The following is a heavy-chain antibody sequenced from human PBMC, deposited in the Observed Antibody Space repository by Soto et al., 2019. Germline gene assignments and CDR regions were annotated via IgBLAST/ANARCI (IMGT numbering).Heavy chain of an antibody. CDR1: GFTFSSYA. CDR2: ISHDGSNK. J-gene: IGHJ4*02. Sequence: QVQLVEPGGGVVQPGRSLRLSCAASGFTFSSYAMHWVRQAPGKGLEWVAVISHDGSNKYYADSVKGRFIMSRDNSKNTLYLQMNSLRAEDTAVYYCARGAGYSSGWGTFDYWGQGTLVTVSS. CDR3: ARGAGYSSGWGTFDY. D-gene: IGHD6-19*01. V-gene: IGHV3-30-3*01.